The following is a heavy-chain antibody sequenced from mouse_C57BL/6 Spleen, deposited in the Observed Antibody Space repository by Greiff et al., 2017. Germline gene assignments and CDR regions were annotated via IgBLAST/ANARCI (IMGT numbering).Heavy chain of an antibody. CDR2: IYPGDGAT. CDR1: GYAFSSSW. V-gene: IGHV1-82*01. D-gene: IGHD1-1*01. Sequence: QVQLQQSGPELVKPGASVKISCKASGYAFSSSWMNWVKQRPGKGLEWIGRIYPGDGATNYNGKFKGKATLTADKSSSTAYMQLSSLTSEDSAVYFCARTTDYYGSSCAMDYWGQGTSVTVSS. J-gene: IGHJ4*01. CDR3: ARTTDYYGSSCAMDY.